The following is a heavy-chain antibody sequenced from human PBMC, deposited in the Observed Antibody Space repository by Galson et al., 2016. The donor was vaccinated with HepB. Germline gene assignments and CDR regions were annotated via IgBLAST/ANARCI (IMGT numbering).Heavy chain of an antibody. CDR2: LSTSSSTI. V-gene: IGHV3-48*02. CDR3: ARGLLYFDWYQLEGYGMDV. D-gene: IGHD3-9*01. CDR1: GFTFSSYS. Sequence: SLRLSCAASGFTFSSYSMNWVRKAPGKGLEWVSFLSTSSSTIYYSDSVKGRFTVSRDNGKNSLYLQMNSLRDEDTAVYYCARGLLYFDWYQLEGYGMDVWGQGTTVTVSS. J-gene: IGHJ6*02.